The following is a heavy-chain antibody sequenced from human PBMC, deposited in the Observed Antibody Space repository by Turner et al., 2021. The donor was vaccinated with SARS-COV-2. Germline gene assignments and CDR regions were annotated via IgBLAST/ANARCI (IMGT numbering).Heavy chain of an antibody. D-gene: IGHD6-25*01. CDR1: GYTFTDYI. J-gene: IGHJ5*02. CDR2: INPNGAT. CDR3: ARGLAAGTSWFDP. Sequence: QVQLVQSGAEVHKPGASVKVSCMASGYTFTDYIIHWVRQAPGQGLEWMGGINPNGATSYAQRFQGRCIMTRDTSISTAYMDLSRLVSDDTALYYCARGLAAGTSWFDPWGQGTLVTVSS. V-gene: IGHV1-2*02.